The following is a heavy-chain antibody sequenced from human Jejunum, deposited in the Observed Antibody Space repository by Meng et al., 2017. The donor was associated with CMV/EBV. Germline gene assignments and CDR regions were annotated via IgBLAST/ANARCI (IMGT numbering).Heavy chain of an antibody. Sequence: TFSDYAMTGVGQAPGKGLGGVSGFGANGDYINYADSVKGRFTISRDNSKNTMYLEMNSLRAEDTALYYCAKVSTFAYGPGSYFDHWGQGTLVTVSS. J-gene: IGHJ4*02. CDR1: TFSDYA. CDR3: AKVSTFAYGPGSYFDH. CDR2: FGANGDYI. V-gene: IGHV3-23*01. D-gene: IGHD3-10*01.